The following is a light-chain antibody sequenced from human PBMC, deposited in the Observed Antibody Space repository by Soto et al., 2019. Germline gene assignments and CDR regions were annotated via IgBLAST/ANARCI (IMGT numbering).Light chain of an antibody. CDR2: EVS. V-gene: IGLV2-14*01. CDR1: SSDVGGYNY. J-gene: IGLJ3*02. CDR3: SSYTCSSTHWV. Sequence: QSALTQPASVSGSPGQSITISCTGTSSDVGGYNYVSWYQQHPGKAPKFMIYEVSNRPSGVSNRFSGSKSGNTASLTISGLQAEDEADYYCSSYTCSSTHWVFGGGTKVTVL.